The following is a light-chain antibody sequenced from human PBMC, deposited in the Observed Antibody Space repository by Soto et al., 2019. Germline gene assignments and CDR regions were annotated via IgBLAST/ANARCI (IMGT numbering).Light chain of an antibody. V-gene: IGLV4-69*01. CDR2: LNSDGSH. J-gene: IGLJ2*01. Sequence: QSVLTQSPSASASLGASVKLTCTLSCGHSTYAIAWHQEQPGKGPRYLMKLNSDGSHRKGDGISARFSGSSSGAERYLTISSLQSEDEGDYYCQTWGSGIAVFGGGTQLTVL. CDR1: CGHSTYA. CDR3: QTWGSGIAV.